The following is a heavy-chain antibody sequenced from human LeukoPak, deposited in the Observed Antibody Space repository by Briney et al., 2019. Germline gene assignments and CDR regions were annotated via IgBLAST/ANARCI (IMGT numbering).Heavy chain of an antibody. D-gene: IGHD5-18*01. Sequence: SETLSLTCTVSGGSISSYYWSWIRQPPGKGLDWIGYIYYSGSTNYNPSLKSRVTISVDTSKNQFSLKLSSVTAADTAVYYCARDSGYSYGAFDYWGQGTLVTVSS. CDR1: GGSISSYY. V-gene: IGHV4-59*01. CDR3: ARDSGYSYGAFDY. CDR2: IYYSGST. J-gene: IGHJ4*02.